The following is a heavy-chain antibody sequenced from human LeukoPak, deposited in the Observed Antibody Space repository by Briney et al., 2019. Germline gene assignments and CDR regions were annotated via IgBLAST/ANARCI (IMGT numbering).Heavy chain of an antibody. CDR1: GFTFSSYW. CDR2: IGEDGSEK. CDR3: ASVVDTAMVYFDY. Sequence: GGSLRLSCAASGFTFSSYWMTWVRQAPGKGLEWVANIGEDGSEKYYVDSVKGRFTISRDNAKNSLYLQVNSLRAEDTAVYYCASVVDTAMVYFDYWGQGTLVTVSS. D-gene: IGHD5-18*01. J-gene: IGHJ4*02. V-gene: IGHV3-7*01.